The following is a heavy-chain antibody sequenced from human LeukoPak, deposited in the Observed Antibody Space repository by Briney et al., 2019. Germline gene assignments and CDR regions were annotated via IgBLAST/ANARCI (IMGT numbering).Heavy chain of an antibody. Sequence: SETLSLTCTVSGGSISSYYWSWIRQPPGKGLEWIGSIYHSGSTYYNPSLKSRVAISVDTSKNQFSLKLSSVTAADTAVYYCARDQGFGELFKWGQGTLVTVSS. D-gene: IGHD3-10*01. CDR1: GGSISSYY. V-gene: IGHV4-38-2*02. CDR3: ARDQGFGELFK. CDR2: IYHSGST. J-gene: IGHJ4*02.